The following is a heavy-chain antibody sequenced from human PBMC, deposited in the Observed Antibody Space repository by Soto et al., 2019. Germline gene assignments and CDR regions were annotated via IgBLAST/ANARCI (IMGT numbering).Heavy chain of an antibody. CDR3: AKDPYSYGSGAFDY. CDR1: GFSVSSSH. CDR2: IYSGGTT. D-gene: IGHD5-18*01. J-gene: IGHJ4*02. V-gene: IGHV3-53*01. Sequence: GGSLRLSCAASGFSVSSSHMIWVRQAPGKGLEWVSVIYSGGTTYYAVSVKGRFTISRDKSKNTVYLQMSSLRAEDTAVYYCAKDPYSYGSGAFDYWAQGTLVTVSS.